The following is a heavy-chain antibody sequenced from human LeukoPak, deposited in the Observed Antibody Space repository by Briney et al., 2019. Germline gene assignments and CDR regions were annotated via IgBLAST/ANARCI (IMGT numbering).Heavy chain of an antibody. J-gene: IGHJ3*02. D-gene: IGHD6-13*01. Sequence: SQTLSLTCAISGDSVSSNSAAWNWIRQSPSRGLEWLGRTYYRSKWYNDYAISVKSRITINPDTSKNQFSLQLNSVTPEDTAVYYCASLSSSSLVGRWDAFDIWGQGTMVTVSS. CDR3: ASLSSSSLVGRWDAFDI. V-gene: IGHV6-1*01. CDR2: TYYRSKWYN. CDR1: GDSVSSNSAA.